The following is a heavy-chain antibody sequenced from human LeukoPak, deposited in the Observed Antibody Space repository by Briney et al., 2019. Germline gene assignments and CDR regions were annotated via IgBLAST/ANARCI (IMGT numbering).Heavy chain of an antibody. CDR2: ISSSSSYI. Sequence: GGSLRLSCAASGFTFSSYSMNWVRQAPGKGLEWISSISSSSSYIYYANSVKGRFTISRDIAKNSLYLQMNSLRAEDTAVYYCVRDPAGAATLFDYWGQGTLVTVSS. D-gene: IGHD2-15*01. J-gene: IGHJ4*02. V-gene: IGHV3-21*01. CDR3: VRDPAGAATLFDY. CDR1: GFTFSSYS.